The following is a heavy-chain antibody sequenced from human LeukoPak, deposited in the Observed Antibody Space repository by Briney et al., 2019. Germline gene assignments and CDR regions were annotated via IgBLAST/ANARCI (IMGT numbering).Heavy chain of an antibody. J-gene: IGHJ4*02. CDR3: ARAVYGSGSYVDY. CDR2: IYYSGST. D-gene: IGHD3-10*01. V-gene: IGHV4-59*01. CDR1: GGSISSYY. Sequence: PSETLSLTCTVSGGSISSYYWSWIRQLPGKGLEWIGYIYYSGSTNYNPSLKSRVTISVDTSKNQFSLKLSSVTAADTAVYYCARAVYGSGSYVDYWGQGTLVTVSS.